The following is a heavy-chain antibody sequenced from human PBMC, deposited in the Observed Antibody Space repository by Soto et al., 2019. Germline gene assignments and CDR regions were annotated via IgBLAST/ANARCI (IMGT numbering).Heavy chain of an antibody. Sequence: ASVKVSCKASGYTFTSYGISWVRQAPGQGLEWMGWISAYNGNTNYAQKLQGRVTMTTDTSTSTAYMELRSLRSDDTAVYYCARDYLVGVGALSPARWFDPWGQGTRVTV. V-gene: IGHV1-18*01. CDR3: ARDYLVGVGALSPARWFDP. D-gene: IGHD3-10*01. CDR2: ISAYNGNT. CDR1: GYTFTSYG. J-gene: IGHJ5*02.